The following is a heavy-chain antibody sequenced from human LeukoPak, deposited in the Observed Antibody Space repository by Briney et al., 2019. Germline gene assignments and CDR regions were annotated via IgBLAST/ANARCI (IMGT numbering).Heavy chain of an antibody. V-gene: IGHV1-46*01. CDR2: INPSGGST. CDR3: ARDVKVGYYDSSGYCDY. Sequence: ASVKVSCNASGYTFTSYYMHWVRQAPGQGLEWMGIINPSGGSTSYAQKFQGRVTKTRDTSTSTVYMELSSLRSEDTAVYYCARDVKVGYYDSSGYCDYWGQGTLVTVSS. CDR1: GYTFTSYY. J-gene: IGHJ4*02. D-gene: IGHD3-22*01.